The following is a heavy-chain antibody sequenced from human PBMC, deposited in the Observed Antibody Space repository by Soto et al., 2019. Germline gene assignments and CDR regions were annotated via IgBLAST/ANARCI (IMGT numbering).Heavy chain of an antibody. CDR3: AKDAEGANWFDP. V-gene: IGHV3-23*01. J-gene: IGHJ5*02. CDR2: ISGSGGST. Sequence: EVQLLESGGGLVQPGGSLRLSCAASGFTFSSYAMSWVRQAPGKGLEWVSAISGSGGSTYYADSVKGRFTISRDNAKNTLYMQMNSLRAEDTAVYYCAKDAEGANWFDPWGQGTLVTVSS. D-gene: IGHD1-26*01. CDR1: GFTFSSYA.